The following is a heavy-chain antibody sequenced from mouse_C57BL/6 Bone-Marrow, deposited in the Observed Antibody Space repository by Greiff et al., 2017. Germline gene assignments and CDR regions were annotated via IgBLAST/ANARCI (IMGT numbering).Heavy chain of an antibody. V-gene: IGHV1-54*01. CDR1: GYAFTNYL. Sequence: VQLQQSGAELVRPGTSVKVSCKASGYAFTNYLIEWVKQRPGPGLEWIGVINPGSGGTNYNEKFKGKATLTADKSSSTAYMQLSSLTSEDSAVYFCAREGVVGYAMDYWGQGTSVNVSS. J-gene: IGHJ4*01. CDR3: AREGVVGYAMDY. D-gene: IGHD1-1*01. CDR2: INPGSGGT.